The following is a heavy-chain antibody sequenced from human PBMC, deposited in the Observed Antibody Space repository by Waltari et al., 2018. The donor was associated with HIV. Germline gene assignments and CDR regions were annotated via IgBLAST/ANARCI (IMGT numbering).Heavy chain of an antibody. CDR3: VRLYWGNKAFDI. Sequence: QVQLQQSGPGLVKPSQTLSLTCAISGDSVSGNSGAWNWIRQSPSRGLEWLGRTYYNSKWYNDYALSVKSRISINPDTSKNQVSLQLNSVTPEDTAVYYCVRLYWGNKAFDIWGQGTMVTVSS. J-gene: IGHJ3*02. CDR1: GDSVSGNSGA. CDR2: TYYNSKWYN. D-gene: IGHD3-16*01. V-gene: IGHV6-1*01.